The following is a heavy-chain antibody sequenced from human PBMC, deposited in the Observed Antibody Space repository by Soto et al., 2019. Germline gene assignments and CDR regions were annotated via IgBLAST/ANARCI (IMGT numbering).Heavy chain of an antibody. Sequence: QVQLQESGPGLVKPSQTLSLTCTVSGGSISSGGYYWSWIRQHPGKGLEWIGYIYYSGRNYYNPSTKSPVTISVDTSKNQFALKLSSVTAADTAVYYCARVSRYYYYMDVWGKGTTVTVFS. CDR2: IYYSGRN. CDR3: ARVSRYYYYMDV. V-gene: IGHV4-31*01. CDR1: GGSISSGGYY. J-gene: IGHJ6*03.